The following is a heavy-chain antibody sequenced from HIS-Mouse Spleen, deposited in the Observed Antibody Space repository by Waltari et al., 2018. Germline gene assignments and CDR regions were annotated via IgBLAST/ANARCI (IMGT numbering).Heavy chain of an antibody. V-gene: IGHV4-39*07. CDR3: AREDIVVVTAAYAFDI. D-gene: IGHD2-21*02. Sequence: QLQLQESGPGLVKPSETLSLTCTVSGGSISSSSYYWGWIRQPPGKGLEWIGSIYYSGSTSYNPSLKSRVTISVDTSKNQFSLKLSSVTAADTAVYYCAREDIVVVTAAYAFDIWGQGTMVTVSS. CDR1: GGSISSSSYY. J-gene: IGHJ3*02. CDR2: IYYSGST.